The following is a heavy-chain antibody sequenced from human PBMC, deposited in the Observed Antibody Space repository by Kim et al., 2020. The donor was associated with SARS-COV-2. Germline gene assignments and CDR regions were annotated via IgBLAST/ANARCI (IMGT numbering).Heavy chain of an antibody. CDR1: GVSIRRYY. Sequence: SETLSLTCNVSGVSIRRYYWSWIRQPPGKGLESIGSFYYSGGTNYLPSLKSRVTMSVVTSTNQFSRKLSSVTAADTAVYFCARHDDYADPFDNWGQGILVTVSS. V-gene: IGHV4-59*08. D-gene: IGHD3-16*01. J-gene: IGHJ4*02. CDR3: ARHDDYADPFDN. CDR2: FYYSGGT.